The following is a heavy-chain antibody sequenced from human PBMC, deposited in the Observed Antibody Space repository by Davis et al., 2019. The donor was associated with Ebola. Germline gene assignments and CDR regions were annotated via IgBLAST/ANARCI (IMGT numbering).Heavy chain of an antibody. V-gene: IGHV5-51*01. CDR1: GYSFSMFW. J-gene: IGHJ3*01. CDR2: IYVGDSDT. CDR3: AKPRENDLLAGLHL. D-gene: IGHD3-9*01. Sequence: GESLKVSCQGFGYSFSMFWIGWVRQVPDKGLELVGRIYVGDSDTTYSPSFQGQVTISADKSTYTAYLQLNSLRASDTAIYYCAKPRENDLLAGLHLWGQGTMVTVSS.